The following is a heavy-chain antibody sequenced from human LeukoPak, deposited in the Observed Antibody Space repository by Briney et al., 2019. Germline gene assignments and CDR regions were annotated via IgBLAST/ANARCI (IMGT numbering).Heavy chain of an antibody. CDR3: TTLWFGESTFVNP. CDR1: GFSFNNAW. CDR2: IKSETDGGTT. J-gene: IGHJ5*02. D-gene: IGHD3-10*01. V-gene: IGHV3-15*01. Sequence: TGGSLRPSCAASGFSFNNAWMSWVRQAPGKGLEWVGRIKSETDGGTTDYAAPVKGRFTISRDDSKNTLYLQMNSLKTEDTAVYYCTTLWFGESTFVNPWGQGTLVTVSS.